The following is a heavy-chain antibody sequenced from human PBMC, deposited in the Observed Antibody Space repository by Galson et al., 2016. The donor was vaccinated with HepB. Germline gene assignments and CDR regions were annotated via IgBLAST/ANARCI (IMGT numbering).Heavy chain of an antibody. CDR2: ISFDGDNT. Sequence: SLRLSCAASGFTFSSYPMHWVRQAPGKGLEWVAGISFDGDNTYYADSVKGRFTISRVKSKSTLYLQMNRLRPGDTAVYYCVREKWLRLLAIGDNWGQGTLVAVSS. CDR3: VREKWLRLLAIGDN. V-gene: IGHV3-30*04. J-gene: IGHJ4*02. CDR1: GFTFSSYP. D-gene: IGHD5-12*01.